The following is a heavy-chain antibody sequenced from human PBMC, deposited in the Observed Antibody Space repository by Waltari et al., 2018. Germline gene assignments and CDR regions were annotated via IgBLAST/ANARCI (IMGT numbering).Heavy chain of an antibody. Sequence: QVQLQESGPGLVKPSQTLSLTCTVSGGSTSSGSYYWSWIRQPAGKGLEWIGRIYTSGSTNYNPSLKSRVTISVDTSKNQFSLKLSSVTAADTAVYYCARGGYSCGSDGYYFDYWGQGTLVTVSS. CDR2: IYTSGST. CDR1: GGSTSSGSYY. V-gene: IGHV4-61*02. CDR3: ARGGYSCGSDGYYFDY. J-gene: IGHJ4*02. D-gene: IGHD5-18*01.